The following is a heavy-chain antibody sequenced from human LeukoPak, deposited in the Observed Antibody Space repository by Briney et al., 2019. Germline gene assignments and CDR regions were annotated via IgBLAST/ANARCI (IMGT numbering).Heavy chain of an antibody. CDR1: GFTFSSYA. CDR3: ARDRLPAVGNYFYYYALDV. V-gene: IGHV3-21*01. CDR2: MSGSGIYI. Sequence: PGGSLRLSCAASGFTFSSYAMSWVRQAPGKGLEWVSSMSGSGIYIYYADSVKGRFTISRDNAKNSLFLQMNSLRAEDTAVYYCARDRLPAVGNYFYYYALDVWGQGTTVTVSS. J-gene: IGHJ6*02. D-gene: IGHD6-13*01.